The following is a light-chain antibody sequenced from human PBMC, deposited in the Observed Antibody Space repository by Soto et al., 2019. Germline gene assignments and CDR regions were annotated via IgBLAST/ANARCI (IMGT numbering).Light chain of an antibody. CDR2: DAS. Sequence: EIVLTQSPATLSLSPGERATLSCRASQSVSSYLAWYQQKPGQAPRLLIYDASNRATGIPARFSGSGSGTDFTLTISSLEPEAVAGYYCQQRSNWPPWTFGQGNKVESK. CDR3: QQRSNWPPWT. J-gene: IGKJ1*01. V-gene: IGKV3-11*01. CDR1: QSVSSY.